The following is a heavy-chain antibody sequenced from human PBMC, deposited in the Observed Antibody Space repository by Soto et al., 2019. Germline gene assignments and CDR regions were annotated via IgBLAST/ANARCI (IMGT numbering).Heavy chain of an antibody. V-gene: IGHV3-66*01. Sequence: GGSLRLSCAASGFTVSSNYMSWVRQAPGKGLEWVSVIYSGGSTYYADSVKGRFTISRDNSKNTLYLQMNSLRAEDTAVYYCAREGAAAGTYYYYYYMDVWGKGTTVTVSS. D-gene: IGHD6-13*01. CDR1: GFTVSSNY. CDR3: AREGAAAGTYYYYYYMDV. CDR2: IYSGGST. J-gene: IGHJ6*03.